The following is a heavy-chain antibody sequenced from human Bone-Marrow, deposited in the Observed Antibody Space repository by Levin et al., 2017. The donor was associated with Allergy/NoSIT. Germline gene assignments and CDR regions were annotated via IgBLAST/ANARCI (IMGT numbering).Heavy chain of an antibody. Sequence: SETLSLTCTVSGGSFSSYYWSWIRQPPGKGLEWIGYIYSSGITYYNPSLKSRVTISVDTSKNQFSLRLTSVNTADTALYYCAKAGADYDSGGYYTNWGQGARVTVSS. D-gene: IGHD3-22*01. CDR3: AKAGADYDSGGYYTN. V-gene: IGHV4-59*01. CDR2: IYSSGIT. CDR1: GGSFSSYY. J-gene: IGHJ4*02.